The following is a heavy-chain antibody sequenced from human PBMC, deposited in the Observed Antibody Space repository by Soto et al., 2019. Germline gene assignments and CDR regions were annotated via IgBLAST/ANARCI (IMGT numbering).Heavy chain of an antibody. V-gene: IGHV1-18*01. Sequence: ASVKVSCKASGYTFTSYGISWVRQAPGQGLEWMGWISAYNGNTDYAQKLQGRVTMTTDTSTSTAYMELRSLRSDDTAVYYCGRDLPYYYDSSGYVPFFDYWGQGTLVTVSS. CDR2: ISAYNGNT. CDR1: GYTFTSYG. D-gene: IGHD3-22*01. CDR3: GRDLPYYYDSSGYVPFFDY. J-gene: IGHJ4*02.